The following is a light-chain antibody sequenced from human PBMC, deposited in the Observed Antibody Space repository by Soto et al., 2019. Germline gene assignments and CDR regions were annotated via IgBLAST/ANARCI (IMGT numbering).Light chain of an antibody. J-gene: IGKJ1*01. CDR1: QRVXSN. V-gene: IGKV3-20*01. CDR2: GGS. CDR3: QQFGSAPEGT. Sequence: IVLTQYPGTLSLSPGERATLPCRASQRVXSNFAWYEQKPGQAPRVLIXGGSSRATGIPDRFSGSGSGTDFTLTISRLEPEYFAVYYCQQFGSAPEGTFGQGTKVDIK.